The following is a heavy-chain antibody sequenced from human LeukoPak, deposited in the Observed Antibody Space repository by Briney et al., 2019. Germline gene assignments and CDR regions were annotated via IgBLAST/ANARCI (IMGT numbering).Heavy chain of an antibody. CDR1: GFTFSSYA. V-gene: IGHV3-48*03. CDR3: ARGGYYYDY. Sequence: GGSLRLSCAASGFTFSSYAMSWVRQAPGKGLEWVSYISTSGSPIYYADSVKGRFTISRDNAKNSPYLQMNSLRAEDTAVYYCARGGYYYDYWGQGTLVTVSS. CDR2: ISTSGSPI. D-gene: IGHD3-22*01. J-gene: IGHJ4*02.